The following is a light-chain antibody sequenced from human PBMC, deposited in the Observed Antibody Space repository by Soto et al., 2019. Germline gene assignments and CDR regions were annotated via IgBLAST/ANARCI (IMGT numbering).Light chain of an antibody. CDR3: QHYNTYPWT. V-gene: IGKV1-5*01. CDR1: QSISDW. J-gene: IGKJ1*01. Sequence: DIQMTQSPSTLSASVGDRVTITCRASQSISDWLAWYQQKPGKAPKLLIFDASSLESGVPSRFSCSGSGTDFTLTISSLQPDDFATYYCQHYNTYPWTFGQGTKVDIK. CDR2: DAS.